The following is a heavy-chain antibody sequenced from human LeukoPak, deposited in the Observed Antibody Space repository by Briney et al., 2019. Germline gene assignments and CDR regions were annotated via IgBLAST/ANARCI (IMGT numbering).Heavy chain of an antibody. Sequence: GGSLRLSCAVSGFTFSGFWMSWSRQAPGMGLEWVASINSDGSEGYYTDVVKGRFTISRDNAKNSLYLQINSLRAEDTAVYYCARSSYSSSSSVWGQGTMVTVSS. V-gene: IGHV3-7*03. D-gene: IGHD6-6*01. J-gene: IGHJ3*01. CDR2: INSDGSEG. CDR3: ARSSYSSSSSV. CDR1: GFTFSGFW.